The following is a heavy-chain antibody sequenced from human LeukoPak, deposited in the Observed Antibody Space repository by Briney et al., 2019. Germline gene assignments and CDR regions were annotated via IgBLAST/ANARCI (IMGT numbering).Heavy chain of an antibody. D-gene: IGHD2-15*01. Sequence: ASVKVSCKASGYTFTGYYMHWVRQAPGQGLEWMGWINPNSGGTNYAQKFQGRVTMTRDTSISTAYMELSRLRSDDTAVYYCARDRIVVVVAATPDAFDIWGQGTMVTVSS. CDR1: GYTFTGYY. CDR2: INPNSGGT. J-gene: IGHJ3*02. V-gene: IGHV1-2*02. CDR3: ARDRIVVVVAATPDAFDI.